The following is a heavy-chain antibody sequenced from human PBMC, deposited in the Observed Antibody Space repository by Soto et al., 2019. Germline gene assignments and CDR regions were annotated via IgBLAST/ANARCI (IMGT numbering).Heavy chain of an antibody. D-gene: IGHD6-6*01. CDR2: ISWNGGNI. CDR3: AKDIYSSSSGQDY. CDR1: GFTFDDYA. J-gene: IGHJ4*02. V-gene: IGHV3-9*01. Sequence: EVQLVESGGGLVQPGRSLRLSCAASGFTFDDYAMHWVRQAPGKGLEWVSGISWNGGNIVYADSVKGRFTISRDNAKNSLFVPMNSLRADDTALYFCAKDIYSSSSGQDYWGQGTPVTVSS.